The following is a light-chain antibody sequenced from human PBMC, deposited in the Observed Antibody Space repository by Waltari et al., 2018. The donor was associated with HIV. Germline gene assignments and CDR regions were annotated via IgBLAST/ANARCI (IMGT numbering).Light chain of an antibody. CDR2: AAS. Sequence: DIQMTQSPSSLSASVGDRVTITCRASQSIASYLNWYQQKPGKAPKLLIYAASSLQSGVPSRFSGSGSGTDFTLTISSLQPEDFATYCCQQANSFPVTFGQGTRLDIK. CDR1: QSIASY. CDR3: QQANSFPVT. J-gene: IGKJ5*01. V-gene: IGKV1-39*01.